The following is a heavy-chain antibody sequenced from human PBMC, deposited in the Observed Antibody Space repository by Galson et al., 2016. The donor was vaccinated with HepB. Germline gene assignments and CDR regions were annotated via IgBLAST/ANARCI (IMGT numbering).Heavy chain of an antibody. CDR2: IPYDGSEN. CDR3: ARGATSYGRYYYGLDL. J-gene: IGHJ6*02. V-gene: IGHV3-30*04. Sequence: SLRLSCAGSGYVFSTYAMHWVRQAPGKGLEWVAVIPYDGSENYYANPVKGRFTISRDYSKNTLYLQMNSLRPQDSAFYYCARGATSYGRYYYGLDLWGQGTTVSVSS. CDR1: GYVFSTYA. D-gene: IGHD3-10*01.